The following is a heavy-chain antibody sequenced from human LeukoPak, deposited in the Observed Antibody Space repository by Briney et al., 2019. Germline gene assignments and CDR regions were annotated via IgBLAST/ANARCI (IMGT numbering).Heavy chain of an antibody. CDR1: GFTFSSYG. CDR3: ARDSVVTTKHDAFDI. V-gene: IGHV3-33*01. CDR2: IWYDGSNK. D-gene: IGHD5-12*01. Sequence: GGSLRLSCAASGFTFSSYGMHWVRQAPGKGLEWVAVIWYDGSNKYYADSMKGRFTISRDNSKNTLYLQMNSLRAEDTAVYYCARDSVVTTKHDAFDIWGQGTMVTVSS. J-gene: IGHJ3*02.